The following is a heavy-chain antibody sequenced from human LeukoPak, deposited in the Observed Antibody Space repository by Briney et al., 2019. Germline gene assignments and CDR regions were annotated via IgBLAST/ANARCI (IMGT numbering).Heavy chain of an antibody. J-gene: IGHJ6*02. CDR3: ARATLYSSSWAYYYYGMDV. CDR2: INTNTGNP. V-gene: IGHV7-4-1*02. CDR1: GYTFTSYA. D-gene: IGHD6-13*01. Sequence: ASVNVSCKASGYTFTSYAMNWVRQAPGQGLEWMGWINTNTGNPTYAQGFTGRFVFSLDTSVSTAYLQISSLKAEDTAVYYCARATLYSSSWAYYYYGMDVWGQGTTVTVSS.